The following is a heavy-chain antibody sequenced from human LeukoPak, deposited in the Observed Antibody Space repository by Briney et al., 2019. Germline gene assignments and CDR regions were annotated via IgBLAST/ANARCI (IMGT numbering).Heavy chain of an antibody. V-gene: IGHV1-2*04. J-gene: IGHJ4*02. CDR1: GYTFTGYY. CDR3: ARDSLGQQLAYLFDY. Sequence: GASVKVSCKASGYTFTGYYMHWVRQAPGQGLEWMGWINPNSGGTNYAQKFQGWVTMTRDTSISTAYMELSRLRSDDTAVYYCARDSLGQQLAYLFDYWGQGTLVTVSS. D-gene: IGHD6-13*01. CDR2: INPNSGGT.